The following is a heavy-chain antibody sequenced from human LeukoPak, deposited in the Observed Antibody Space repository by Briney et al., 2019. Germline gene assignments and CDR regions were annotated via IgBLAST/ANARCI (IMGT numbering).Heavy chain of an antibody. V-gene: IGHV3-23*01. CDR2: ISGSGGST. CDR3: AKDFRGIVVVVAVYYFDY. J-gene: IGHJ4*02. Sequence: GGSLRLSCAASGFTFSSYAMSWVRQAPGKGLEWVSAISGSGGSTYYADSVKGRFTISRDNSKNTLYLQMNSLRAEYTAVYYCAKDFRGIVVVVAVYYFDYWGQGTLVTVSS. D-gene: IGHD2-15*01. CDR1: GFTFSSYA.